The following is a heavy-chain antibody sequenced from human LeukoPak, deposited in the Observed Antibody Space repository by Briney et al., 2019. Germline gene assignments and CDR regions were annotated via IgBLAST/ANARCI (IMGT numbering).Heavy chain of an antibody. V-gene: IGHV1-8*03. Sequence: ASVKVSCKASGYTFTTYDINWVRQATGQGLEWIGWMNPDNGDTGYAPKFQGRVTISRDTSISTAYMELSGLTFEDTAVYYCARGRDDYDSSGFPLMLYWGQGTLVPVSS. J-gene: IGHJ4*02. D-gene: IGHD3-22*01. CDR1: GYTFTTYD. CDR2: MNPDNGDT. CDR3: ARGRDDYDSSGFPLMLY.